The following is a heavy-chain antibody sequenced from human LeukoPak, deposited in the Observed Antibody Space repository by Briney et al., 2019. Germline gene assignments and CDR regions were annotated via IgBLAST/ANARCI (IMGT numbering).Heavy chain of an antibody. CDR3: ARGVDSGYPYFDH. CDR1: GYTFTGYY. V-gene: IGHV1-2*02. J-gene: IGHJ4*02. Sequence: GASVKVSCKASGYTFTGYYMHWVRQAPGQGLEWMGWINPNSGGTNSAQKFHGRVTMTRDTSISTAYMELSRLRSDDTAMYYCARGVDSGYPYFDHWGQGTLVTVSS. D-gene: IGHD5-12*01. CDR2: INPNSGGT.